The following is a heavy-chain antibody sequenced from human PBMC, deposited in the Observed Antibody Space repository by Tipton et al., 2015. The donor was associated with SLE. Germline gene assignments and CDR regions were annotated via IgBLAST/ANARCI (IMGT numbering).Heavy chain of an antibody. V-gene: IGHV3-30*02. CDR2: IRYDGSNK. D-gene: IGHD2-21*01. CDR3: AKGAIWGGGDSIFDY. Sequence: SLRLSCAASGFTFSSYGMHWVRQAPGKGLEWVAFIRYDGSNKYYADSVKGRFTISRDNSKNTLYLQMNSLRAEDTAVYYCAKGAIWGGGDSIFDYWGQGTLVTVSS. CDR1: GFTFSSYG. J-gene: IGHJ4*02.